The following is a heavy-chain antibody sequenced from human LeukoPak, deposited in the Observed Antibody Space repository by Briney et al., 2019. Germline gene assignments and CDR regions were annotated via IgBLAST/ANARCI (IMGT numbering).Heavy chain of an antibody. Sequence: GGSLRLSCAASGFTFSSYAMHWARQAPGKGLEWVAVISYDGSNKYYADSVKGRFTISRDNSKNTLYLQMNSLRAEDTAVYYCARSHPNGDLDYWGQGTLVTVSS. J-gene: IGHJ4*02. CDR1: GFTFSSYA. D-gene: IGHD4-17*01. CDR2: ISYDGSNK. CDR3: ARSHPNGDLDY. V-gene: IGHV3-30-3*01.